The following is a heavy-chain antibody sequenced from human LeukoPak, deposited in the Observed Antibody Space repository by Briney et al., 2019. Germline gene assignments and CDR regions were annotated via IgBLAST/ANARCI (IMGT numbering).Heavy chain of an antibody. CDR3: ASPSDYGDYDY. J-gene: IGHJ4*02. Sequence: PSETLSLTCTVSGGSISNYYWSWIRQPPGKGLEWIGYIYYSGNTNYNPSLRSRVTISVDTSKNQFSLKLSSVTAADTAVYYCASPSDYGDYDYWGQGTLVTVSS. D-gene: IGHD4-17*01. CDR2: IYYSGNT. CDR1: GGSISNYY. V-gene: IGHV4-59*12.